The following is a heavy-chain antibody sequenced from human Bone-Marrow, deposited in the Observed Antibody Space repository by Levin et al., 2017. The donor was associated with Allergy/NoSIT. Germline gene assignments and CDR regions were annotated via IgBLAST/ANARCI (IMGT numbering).Heavy chain of an antibody. CDR3: ARDGGVARSLSWFDP. D-gene: IGHD3-10*01. Sequence: KPSETLSLTCAVSGGSISDSNWWTWVRQAPGKGLEWIGEIYHTGKTNYNPSLKSRVMISVDKSKNQFSLQLTSVTAADTAVYYCARDGGVARSLSWFDPWGQGNLVVVSS. CDR1: GGSISDSNW. CDR2: IYHTGKT. V-gene: IGHV4-4*02. J-gene: IGHJ5*02.